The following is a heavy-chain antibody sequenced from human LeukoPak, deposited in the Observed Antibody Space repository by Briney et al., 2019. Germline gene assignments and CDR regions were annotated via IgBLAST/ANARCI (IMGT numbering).Heavy chain of an antibody. V-gene: IGHV3-7*01. CDR2: IKPDGSEK. CDR3: VRGGTYWTVS. Sequence: GGSLRLSCAASGFVFSASYMSWVRKAPGRGLEWVATIKPDGSEKYHVDSVSGRFTISRDNTNDSLFLQMNSLRVDDTAVYYCVRGGTYWTVSWGQGTLVNVS. J-gene: IGHJ5*01. CDR1: GFVFSASY.